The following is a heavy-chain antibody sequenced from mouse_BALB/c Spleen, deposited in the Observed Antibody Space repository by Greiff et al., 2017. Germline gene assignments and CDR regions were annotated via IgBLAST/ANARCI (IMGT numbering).Heavy chain of an antibody. Sequence: EVQLQQSGAELVKPGASVKLSCTASGFNIQDTYMHWVKQRPEQGLEWIGRIDPANGNTKYDPKFQGKATITADTSSNTAYLQLSSLTSEDTAVYYCASGGSSLDYWGQGTTLTVSS. CDR1: GFNIQDTY. CDR2: IDPANGNT. V-gene: IGHV14-3*02. D-gene: IGHD1-1*01. J-gene: IGHJ2*01. CDR3: ASGGSSLDY.